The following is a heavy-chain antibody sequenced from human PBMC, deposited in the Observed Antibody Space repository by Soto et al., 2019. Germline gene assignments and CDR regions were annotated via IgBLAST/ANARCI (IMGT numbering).Heavy chain of an antibody. CDR1: GGSISSYY. D-gene: IGHD3-3*01. Sequence: SETLSLTFTVSGGSISSYYWSWIRQPPGKGLEWIGYISYSGSTNYNPPLKSRVTISVDTSKNQFSLKLSSVTAADTAVYYCASSSPHYDFWSGYSFWDAFDIWGQGTMVTVSS. CDR2: ISYSGST. J-gene: IGHJ3*02. CDR3: ASSSPHYDFWSGYSFWDAFDI. V-gene: IGHV4-59*01.